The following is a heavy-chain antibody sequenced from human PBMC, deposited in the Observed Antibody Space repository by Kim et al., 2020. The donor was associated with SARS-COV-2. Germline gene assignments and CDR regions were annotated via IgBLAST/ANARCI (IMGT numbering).Heavy chain of an antibody. Sequence: SVKVSCKASGGTFSSYAISWVRQAPGQGLEWMGGIISIFGTANYAQKLQGRVTITADESTSTAYMELSSLRSEDTAVYYCALGWAPEVPAYCSGGSCSTRDYWGQGTLVTVSS. V-gene: IGHV1-69*13. J-gene: IGHJ4*02. CDR1: GGTFSSYA. CDR3: ALGWAPEVPAYCSGGSCSTRDY. D-gene: IGHD2-15*01. CDR2: IISIFGTA.